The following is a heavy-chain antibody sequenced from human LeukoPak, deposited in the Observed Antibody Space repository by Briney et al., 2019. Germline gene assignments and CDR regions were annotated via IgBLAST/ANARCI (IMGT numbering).Heavy chain of an antibody. CDR2: LNPSGSST. CDR3: ARSWIRSGRVVGYFDY. V-gene: IGHV1-46*01. J-gene: IGHJ4*02. Sequence: ASVKVSCKASGYTFTSYHIHWVRQAPGQGLEWMGILNPSGSSTTYAQKFQGRVTMTRDTSTSTVYMELSSLRSEDTAVYYCARSWIRSGRVVGYFDYWGQGTLVTVSS. D-gene: IGHD5-18*01. CDR1: GYTFTSYH.